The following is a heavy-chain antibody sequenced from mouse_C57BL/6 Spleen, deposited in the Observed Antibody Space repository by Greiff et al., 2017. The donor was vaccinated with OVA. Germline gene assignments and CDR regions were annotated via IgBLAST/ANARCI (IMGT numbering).Heavy chain of an antibody. Sequence: EVHLVESGGGLVKPGGSLKLSCAASGFTFSDYGMHWVRQAPEKGLEWVAYISSGSSTIYYADTVKGRFTISRDNAKNTLFLQMTSLRSEDTAMYYCAKGRGNGYYDYWGQGTTLTVSS. CDR2: ISSGSSTI. D-gene: IGHD2-3*01. CDR3: AKGRGNGYYDY. CDR1: GFTFSDYG. V-gene: IGHV5-17*01. J-gene: IGHJ2*01.